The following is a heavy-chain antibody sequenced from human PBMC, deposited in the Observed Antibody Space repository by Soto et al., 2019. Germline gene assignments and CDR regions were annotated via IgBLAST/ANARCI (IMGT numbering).Heavy chain of an antibody. D-gene: IGHD1-1*01. CDR3: ARCTTGTTTLDY. Sequence: QLQLQESGPGLVKPSETLSLTCTVSGGSISSSSYYWGWIRQPPGKGLEWIGSIYYSGSTYYNPSLKSRVTISVDTSKNQFSLKLSSVTAADTAVYYCARCTTGTTTLDYWGQGTLVTVSS. CDR1: GGSISSSSYY. J-gene: IGHJ4*02. V-gene: IGHV4-39*01. CDR2: IYYSGST.